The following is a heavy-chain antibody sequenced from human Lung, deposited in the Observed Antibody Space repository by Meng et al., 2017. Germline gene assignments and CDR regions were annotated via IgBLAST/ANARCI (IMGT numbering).Heavy chain of an antibody. J-gene: IGHJ4*02. CDR1: GYTFTDYY. CDR2: INPNSGGT. D-gene: IGHD5-12*01. CDR3: ARENVGDGGYDFDF. V-gene: IGHV1-2*06. Sequence: QVQLVQSGAEVKKPGASVKVSYKASGYTFTDYYIHWVRQAPGQGLEWMGRINPNSGGTNYVQKFQGRVTMTRDTSISTAYMELTRLRSDDTAIYYCARENVGDGGYDFDFWGRGTLVTVSS.